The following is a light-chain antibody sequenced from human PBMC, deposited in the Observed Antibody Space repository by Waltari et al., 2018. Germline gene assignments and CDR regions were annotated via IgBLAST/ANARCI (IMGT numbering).Light chain of an antibody. CDR1: QSVSSY. CDR3: QQSSRWPLT. Sequence: DIVLTQSPATLSLSPGERATLSCRASQSVSSYLGWYQQKFGQPPRLLIYDASNRATGVPARFSGSGSGTDFTLTIDSLEPEDFAVYYCQQSSRWPLTFGGGTKVEIK. J-gene: IGKJ4*01. V-gene: IGKV3-11*01. CDR2: DAS.